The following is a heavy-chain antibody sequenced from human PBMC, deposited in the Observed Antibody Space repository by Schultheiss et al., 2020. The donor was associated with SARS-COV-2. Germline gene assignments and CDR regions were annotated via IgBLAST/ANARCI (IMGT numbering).Heavy chain of an antibody. J-gene: IGHJ6*02. D-gene: IGHD2-15*01. CDR1: GGSISSYY. CDR2: IYTSGST. Sequence: SQTLSLTCTVSGGSISSYYWSWIRQPAGKGLEWIGRIYTSGSTNYNPSLKSRVTMSVDTSKNQFSLKLSSVTAADTAVYYCARDGYCSGGSCYRLDSENYYGMDVWGQGTTVTVSS. V-gene: IGHV4-4*07. CDR3: ARDGYCSGGSCYRLDSENYYGMDV.